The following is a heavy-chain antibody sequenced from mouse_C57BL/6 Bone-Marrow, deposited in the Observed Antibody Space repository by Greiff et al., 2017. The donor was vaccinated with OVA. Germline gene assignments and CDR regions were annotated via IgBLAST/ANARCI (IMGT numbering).Heavy chain of an antibody. J-gene: IGHJ1*03. CDR3: ARWGTYYYGSTSYWYFDV. Sequence: QVHVKQPGAELVMPGASVKLSCKASGYTFTSYWMHWVKQRPGQGLEWIGEIDPSDSYTNYNQKFKGKSTLTVDKSSSTAYMQLSSLTSEDSAVYYCARWGTYYYGSTSYWYFDVWGTGTTVTVSS. D-gene: IGHD1-1*01. V-gene: IGHV1-69*01. CDR1: GYTFTSYW. CDR2: IDPSDSYT.